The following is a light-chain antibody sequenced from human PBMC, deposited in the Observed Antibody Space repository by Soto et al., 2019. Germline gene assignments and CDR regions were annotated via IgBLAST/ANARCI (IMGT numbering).Light chain of an antibody. Sequence: QSVLTQPASVSGSPGQSITISCTGTSSDLAIYNYVSWYQQQPGKAPKLMIYQATNRPSGVSNRFSASRSGNTASLTISGLQAEDEADYYCSSYTDSSNYVFGTGTKVTVL. CDR1: SSDLAIYNY. CDR3: SSYTDSSNYV. CDR2: QAT. J-gene: IGLJ1*01. V-gene: IGLV2-14*01.